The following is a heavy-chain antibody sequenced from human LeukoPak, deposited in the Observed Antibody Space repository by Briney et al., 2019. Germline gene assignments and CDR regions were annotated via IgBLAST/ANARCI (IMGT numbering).Heavy chain of an antibody. CDR2: ISYDGSNK. CDR1: GFTLSSYG. V-gene: IGHV3-30*18. CDR3: AKPRGQWLDDAFDI. D-gene: IGHD6-19*01. J-gene: IGHJ3*02. Sequence: GGSLRLSCAASGFTLSSYGMHWVRQAPGKGLEWVAVISYDGSNKYYADSVKGRFTISRDNSKNTLYLQMNSLRAEDTAVYYCAKPRGQWLDDAFDIWGQGTMVTVSS.